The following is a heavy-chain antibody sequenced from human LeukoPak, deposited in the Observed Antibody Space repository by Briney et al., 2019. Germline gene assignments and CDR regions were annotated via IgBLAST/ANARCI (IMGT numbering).Heavy chain of an antibody. V-gene: IGHV3-30-3*01. CDR2: ISYDGSNK. D-gene: IGHD4-17*01. Sequence: GGSLRLSCAASGFTFSSYAMHWVRQAPGKGLEWVAVISYDGSNKYYADSVKGRFTISRDNSKHTLYLQMSNLRAEDTAVYYCARVAYGDYLGYWGQGTLVTVSS. CDR1: GFTFSSYA. CDR3: ARVAYGDYLGY. J-gene: IGHJ4*02.